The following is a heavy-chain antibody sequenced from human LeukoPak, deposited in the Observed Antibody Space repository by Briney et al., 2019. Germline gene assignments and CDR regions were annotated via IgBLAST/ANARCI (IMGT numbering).Heavy chain of an antibody. CDR2: ISSSGSTI. Sequence: GGSLRLSCAASGFTFSDYYMSWIRQAPGKGLEWVSYISSSGSTICYADSVKGRFTISRDNAKNSLYLQMNSLRAEDTAVYYCAREPSGTGYYDSSGYYPSLYFQHWGQGTLVTVSS. V-gene: IGHV3-11*04. D-gene: IGHD3-22*01. CDR1: GFTFSDYY. CDR3: AREPSGTGYYDSSGYYPSLYFQH. J-gene: IGHJ1*01.